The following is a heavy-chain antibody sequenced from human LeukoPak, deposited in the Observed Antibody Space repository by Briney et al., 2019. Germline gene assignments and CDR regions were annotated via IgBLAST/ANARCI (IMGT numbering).Heavy chain of an antibody. CDR2: IHPSSGGA. CDR3: ARLATVSG. CDR1: GYTFTDYY. D-gene: IGHD6-19*01. J-gene: IGHJ1*01. V-gene: IGHV1-2*02. Sequence: ASVKVSCKASGYTFTDYYLHWVRQAPGQGLEWMGWIHPSSGGANYAQKFQGRVTMTRDTSISTAYMELSSLRSDDTAVYYCARLATVSGWGQGTLVTVSS.